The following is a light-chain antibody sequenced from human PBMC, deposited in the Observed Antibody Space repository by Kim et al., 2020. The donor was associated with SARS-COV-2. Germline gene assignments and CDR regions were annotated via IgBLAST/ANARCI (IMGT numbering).Light chain of an antibody. Sequence: GQPITSSFAGNKSGFGSYSLVSWYPQRPGKSPKLMIYEVSKRPSGVSNRFSGSKSGNTASLTISGLQAEDEADYYCCSYAGSSTLVFGGGTQLTVL. J-gene: IGLJ2*01. CDR3: CSYAGSSTLV. CDR2: EVS. V-gene: IGLV2-23*02. CDR1: KSGFGSYSL.